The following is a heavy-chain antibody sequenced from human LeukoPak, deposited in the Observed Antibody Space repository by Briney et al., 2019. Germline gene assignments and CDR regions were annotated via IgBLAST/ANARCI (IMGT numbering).Heavy chain of an antibody. CDR2: INPSGGST. D-gene: IGHD1-26*01. Sequence: GASVKVSCKASGYTFTSYYMHWVRQAPGQGLEWMGIINPSGGSTSYAQKFQGRVTMTRDTSISTAYMELSRLRSDDTAVYYCARGGSGSYYVGYWGQGTLVTVSS. J-gene: IGHJ4*02. CDR1: GYTFTSYY. CDR3: ARGGSGSYYVGY. V-gene: IGHV1-46*01.